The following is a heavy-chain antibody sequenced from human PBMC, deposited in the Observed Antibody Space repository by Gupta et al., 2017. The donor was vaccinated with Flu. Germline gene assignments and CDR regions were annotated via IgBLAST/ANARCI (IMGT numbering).Heavy chain of an antibody. V-gene: IGHV4-31*02. CDR3: ARVDGDYWI. Sequence: GYIYYSGSTYYNPSLKSRVTISVDTSKNQFSLKLSSVTAADTAVYYCARVDGDYWIWGQGTLVTVSS. J-gene: IGHJ4*02. D-gene: IGHD4-17*01. CDR2: IYYSGST.